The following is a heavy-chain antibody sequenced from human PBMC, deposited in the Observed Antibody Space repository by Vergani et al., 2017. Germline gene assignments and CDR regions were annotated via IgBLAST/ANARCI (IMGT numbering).Heavy chain of an antibody. Sequence: QVQLVQSGAEVKKPGASVKVSCKASGYTFTSYGISWVRQAPGQGLEWMGWISAYNGNTNYAQKLQGRVTMTTDTSTSTAYMELRSLRSDDTAVYYCAARYCRSTSCPLRGAFEIWGQGTMVTVSS. V-gene: IGHV1-18*01. D-gene: IGHD2-2*01. CDR3: AARYCRSTSCPLRGAFEI. CDR2: ISAYNGNT. J-gene: IGHJ3*02. CDR1: GYTFTSYG.